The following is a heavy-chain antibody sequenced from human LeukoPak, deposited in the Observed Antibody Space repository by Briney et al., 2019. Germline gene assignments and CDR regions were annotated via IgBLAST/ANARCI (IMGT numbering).Heavy chain of an antibody. CDR1: GYTFTSYG. V-gene: IGHV1-18*01. CDR3: ASPQVAVATRDYYYGMDA. CDR2: ISGYNGNT. J-gene: IGHJ6*02. Sequence: GASVKVSCKASGYTFTSYGISWVRQAPGQGLEWMGWISGYNGNTNYAQKLQGRVTMTTDTSTSTAYMELRSLRSEDTAVYYCASPQVAVATRDYYYGMDAWGQGTTVTVSS. D-gene: IGHD6-19*01.